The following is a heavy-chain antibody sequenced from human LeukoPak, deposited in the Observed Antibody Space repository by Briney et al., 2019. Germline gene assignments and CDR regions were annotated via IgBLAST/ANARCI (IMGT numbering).Heavy chain of an antibody. Sequence: ASVKPSCKASGYTFTTSYMHWVPQATGHRLKCRGWMNPNSGNTGYAQKFQGRVTMTRNTSISTAYMDLSSLRSEDTAVYYCARGRWELGGDYWGQGTLVTVSS. D-gene: IGHD1-26*01. V-gene: IGHV1-8*02. CDR2: MNPNSGNT. CDR1: GYTFTTSY. CDR3: ARGRWELGGDY. J-gene: IGHJ4*02.